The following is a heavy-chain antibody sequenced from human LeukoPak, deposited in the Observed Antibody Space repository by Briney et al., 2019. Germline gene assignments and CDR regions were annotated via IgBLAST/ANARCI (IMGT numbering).Heavy chain of an antibody. Sequence: ASVKVSCKASGYTFTGYYMHWVRQAPGQGLEWMGWINPNSGGTNYAQKFQGRVTMTRDTSISTAYMELSRLRSDDTAVYYCARIPEYSYGSGFDYWGQGTLVTVSS. D-gene: IGHD5-18*01. V-gene: IGHV1-2*02. CDR3: ARIPEYSYGSGFDY. CDR1: GYTFTGYY. J-gene: IGHJ4*02. CDR2: INPNSGGT.